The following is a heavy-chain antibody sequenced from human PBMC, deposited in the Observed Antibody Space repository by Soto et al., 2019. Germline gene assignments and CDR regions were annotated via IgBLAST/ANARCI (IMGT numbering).Heavy chain of an antibody. V-gene: IGHV4-31*03. CDR2: IYYSGRT. Sequence: QVQLQETGPGLVKPSQTLSLTCNVSGGSINSAGYYWSWIRQHPGKGLEWIGYIYYSGRTYYNPSLKSRVTISIDTSKTQFSLKLSSVTAADTAVYYCARVQTLFGIIHVFDYWGQGILVTVSS. D-gene: IGHD3-3*01. J-gene: IGHJ4*02. CDR3: ARVQTLFGIIHVFDY. CDR1: GGSINSAGYY.